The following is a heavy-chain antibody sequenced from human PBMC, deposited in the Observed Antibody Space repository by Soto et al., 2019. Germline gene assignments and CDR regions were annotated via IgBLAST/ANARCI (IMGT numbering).Heavy chain of an antibody. D-gene: IGHD3-3*01. V-gene: IGHV4-59*01. CDR1: GGSISSYY. Sequence: PSETLSLTCTVSGGSISSYYWSWIRQPPGKGLEWIGYIYYSGSTNYNPSLKSRVTISVDTSKNQFSLKLSSVIAADTAVYYCARDRSMGYYVFWIGYYSDGDLKYYYHYGMDVGGQGTTVTVSS. CDR2: IYYSGST. CDR3: ARDRSMGYYVFWIGYYSDGDLKYYYHYGMDV. J-gene: IGHJ6*02.